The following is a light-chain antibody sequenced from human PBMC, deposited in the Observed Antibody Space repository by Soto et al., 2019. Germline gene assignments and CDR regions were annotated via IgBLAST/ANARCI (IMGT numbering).Light chain of an antibody. CDR3: QQSYGTPIT. V-gene: IGKV1-39*01. J-gene: IGKJ5*01. CDR2: VAS. Sequence: DIQMTQSPSSLSASVGDRVTITFRASQSISRYLNWYQQKPGKAPNLLIYVASSLQSEVPSRFSGSGSGTDLTLTITSLQPEDFATYYCQQSYGTPITFAQGTRLAIK. CDR1: QSISRY.